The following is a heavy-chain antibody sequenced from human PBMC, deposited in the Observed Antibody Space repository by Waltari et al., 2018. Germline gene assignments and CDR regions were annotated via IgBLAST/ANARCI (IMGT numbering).Heavy chain of an antibody. D-gene: IGHD6-13*01. CDR1: GFTFSSYA. CDR3: ARAAAAPPGYFDY. CDR2: ISYDGSNK. J-gene: IGHJ4*02. Sequence: QVQLVESGGGVVQPGRSLRLSCAASGFTFSSYAMHWVRQAPGKGLGWVAVISYDGSNKYYADSVKGRFTISRDNSKNTLYLQMNSLRAEDTAVYYCARAAAAPPGYFDYWGQGTLVTVSS. V-gene: IGHV3-30-3*01.